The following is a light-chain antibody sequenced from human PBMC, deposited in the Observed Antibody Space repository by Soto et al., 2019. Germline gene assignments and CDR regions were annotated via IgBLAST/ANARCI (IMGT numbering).Light chain of an antibody. CDR3: QQRSNWPLT. V-gene: IGKV3-11*01. CDR2: DAS. J-gene: IGKJ4*01. CDR1: QSVSEY. Sequence: EIVLIQSPATLSLSPGEGATLSCRASQSVSEYLAWYQQKSGQAPRLLISDASKRATGIPARFSGSGSGTDFTLTISSLQPEDFAVYYCQQRSNWPLTFGGGTKVEIK.